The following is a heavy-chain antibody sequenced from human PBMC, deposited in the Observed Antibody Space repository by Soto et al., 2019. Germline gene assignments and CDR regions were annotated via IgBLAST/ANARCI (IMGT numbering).Heavy chain of an antibody. CDR2: IYYSGST. D-gene: IGHD1-7*01. CDR1: GGSISSYY. Sequence: PSETLSLTCTVSGGSISSYYWSWIRQPPGKGLEWIGYIYYSGSTNYNPSLKSRVTISVDTSKNQFSLKLSSVTAADTAVYYCARHEPPPTGTNFWFDPWGQGTLVTVSS. J-gene: IGHJ5*02. CDR3: ARHEPPPTGTNFWFDP. V-gene: IGHV4-59*08.